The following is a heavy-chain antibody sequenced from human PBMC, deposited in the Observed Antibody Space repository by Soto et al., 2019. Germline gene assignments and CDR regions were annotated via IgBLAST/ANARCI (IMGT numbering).Heavy chain of an antibody. J-gene: IGHJ5*02. Sequence: MRLSCAASGFTFSSYAMSWVRQAPGKGLEWVSAISGSGGSTYYADSVKGRFTISRDNSKNTLYLQMNSLRAEDTAVYYCAKERPGYCSSTSCYAGYNWFDPWGQGTLVTVSS. CDR2: ISGSGGST. D-gene: IGHD2-2*01. V-gene: IGHV3-23*01. CDR1: GFTFSSYA. CDR3: AKERPGYCSSTSCYAGYNWFDP.